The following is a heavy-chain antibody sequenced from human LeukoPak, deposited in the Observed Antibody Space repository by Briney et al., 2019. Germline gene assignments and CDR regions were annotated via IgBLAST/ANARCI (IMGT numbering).Heavy chain of an antibody. CDR3: ARSGARFARDMYSSWWYFQH. V-gene: IGHV6-1*01. CDR2: TYYRSKWYN. J-gene: IGHJ1*01. D-gene: IGHD6-6*01. Sequence: SQTLSLTCAISGDSVSSNSAAWSWIRQSPSRGLEWLGRTYYRSKWYNDYAVSVKSRITINPDTSKNQFSLQLNSVTPEDTAVYYCARSGARFARDMYSSWWYFQHWGQGTLVTVSS. CDR1: GDSVSSNSAA.